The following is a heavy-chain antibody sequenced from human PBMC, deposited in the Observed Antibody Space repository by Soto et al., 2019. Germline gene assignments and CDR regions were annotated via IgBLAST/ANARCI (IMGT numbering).Heavy chain of an antibody. V-gene: IGHV3-23*01. CDR1: GITFSNYA. J-gene: IGHJ4*02. CDR2: ISGSGGST. Sequence: PGGSLRLSCAASGITFSNYAMSWVRQAPGKGLEWVSVISGSGGSTYYADSVKGRFIISRDNSKNTLYLQMNSLSAEDTAIYYCAKPNLYCSSTSCYDYWGQGTLVTVS. D-gene: IGHD2-2*01. CDR3: AKPNLYCSSTSCYDY.